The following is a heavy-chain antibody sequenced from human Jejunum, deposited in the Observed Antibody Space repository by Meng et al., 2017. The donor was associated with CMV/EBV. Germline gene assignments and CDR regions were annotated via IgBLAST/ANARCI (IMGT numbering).Heavy chain of an antibody. Sequence: FLFSLYPMHWVRQAPGKGLGWVAVISYDGGNTYYADSVKDRFTISRDNSNNTLFLQMNNLRPEDTAVYYCARDRTSVVSPAALLFWGQGTLVTVSS. D-gene: IGHD2-2*01. CDR2: ISYDGGNT. J-gene: IGHJ4*02. CDR3: ARDRTSVVSPAALLF. CDR1: FLFSLYP. V-gene: IGHV3-30-3*01.